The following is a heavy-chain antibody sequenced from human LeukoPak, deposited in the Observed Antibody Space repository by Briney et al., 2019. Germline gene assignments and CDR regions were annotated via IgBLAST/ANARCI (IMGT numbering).Heavy chain of an antibody. V-gene: IGHV4-59*01. CDR2: IYYSGST. J-gene: IGHJ3*01. CDR3: ARDSLGWYDAFDV. D-gene: IGHD6-19*01. Sequence: SETLSLTCTVSGGSISSYYWSWIRQPPGKGLEWIGYIYYSGSTNYNPSLKSRVTISVDTSKNQFSLKLSSVTAADTAVYYCARDSLGWYDAFDVWGQGTMVTVSS. CDR1: GGSISSYY.